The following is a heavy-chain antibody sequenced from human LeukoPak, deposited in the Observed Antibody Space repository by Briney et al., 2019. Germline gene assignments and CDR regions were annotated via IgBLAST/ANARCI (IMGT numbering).Heavy chain of an antibody. D-gene: IGHD1-26*01. CDR2: IYYNGNT. Sequence: SETLSLTCSVSDVSINSYYWNWIRRPPGKGLEWIGYIYYNGNTNYSPSLKSRVTMSVDTSKNLFSLKVSSVTAADTAVYYCARGRSNYYGMDVWGQGTTVTVSS. V-gene: IGHV4-59*01. J-gene: IGHJ6*02. CDR3: ARGRSNYYGMDV. CDR1: DVSINSYY.